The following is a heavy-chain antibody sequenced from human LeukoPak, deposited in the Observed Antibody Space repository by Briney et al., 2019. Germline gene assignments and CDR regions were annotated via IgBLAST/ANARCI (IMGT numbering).Heavy chain of an antibody. V-gene: IGHV1-69*06. Sequence: SVKVSCKASGGTFSSYAISWVRQAPGQGLEWMGGIIPIFGTANYAQKFQGRVTITADKSTSTAYMELSSLRSEDTAVYYCARVVGYSGYDFDYYYYYMDVWGKGTTVTVSS. CDR3: ARVVGYSGYDFDYYYYYMDV. D-gene: IGHD5-12*01. CDR2: IIPIFGTA. CDR1: GGTFSSYA. J-gene: IGHJ6*03.